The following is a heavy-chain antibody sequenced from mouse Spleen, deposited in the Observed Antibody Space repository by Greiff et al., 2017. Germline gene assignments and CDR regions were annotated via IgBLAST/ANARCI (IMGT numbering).Heavy chain of an antibody. CDR1: GYSITSGYY. V-gene: IGHV3-6*01. J-gene: IGHJ3*01. CDR2: ISYDGSN. Sequence: EVQLQQSGPGLVKPSQSLSLTCSVTGYSITSGYYWNWIRQFPGNKLEWMGYISYDGSNNYNPSLKNRISITRDTSKNQFFLKLNSVTTEDTATYYCARDRGYYYGSSSAWFAYWGQGTLVTVSA. CDR3: ARDRGYYYGSSSAWFAY. D-gene: IGHD1-1*01.